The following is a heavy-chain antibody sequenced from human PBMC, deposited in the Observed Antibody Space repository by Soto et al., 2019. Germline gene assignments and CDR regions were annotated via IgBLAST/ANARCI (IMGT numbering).Heavy chain of an antibody. V-gene: IGHV4-59*01. Sequence: SETLSLTCTVSGDSITSYYWSWIRQPPGKGLEWIGYIYYSGSTNYNPSLKSRVTISVDTSKNQFSLKLSSVTAADTAVYYCARVGSSGWFFHYWGRGTLVTVSS. CDR3: ARVGSSGWFFHY. D-gene: IGHD6-19*01. CDR1: GDSITSYY. CDR2: IYYSGST. J-gene: IGHJ4*02.